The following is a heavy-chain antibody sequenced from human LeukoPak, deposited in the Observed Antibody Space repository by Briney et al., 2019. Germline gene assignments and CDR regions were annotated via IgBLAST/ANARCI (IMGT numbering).Heavy chain of an antibody. CDR3: ARGIYSSGWYGLGAFDI. D-gene: IGHD6-19*01. CDR2: ISTSGGST. Sequence: GGSLRLSCAASGFTFSSYAMSWVRQAPGKGLEWVSAISTSGGSTYYADSVKGRFTISRDNSKNTLYLQMNSLRAEDTAVYYCARGIYSSGWYGLGAFDIWGQGTIVTVSS. V-gene: IGHV3-23*01. J-gene: IGHJ3*02. CDR1: GFTFSSYA.